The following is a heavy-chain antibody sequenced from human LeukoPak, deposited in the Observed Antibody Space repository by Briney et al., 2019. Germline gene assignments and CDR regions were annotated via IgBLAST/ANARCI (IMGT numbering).Heavy chain of an antibody. D-gene: IGHD3-16*01. CDR2: ISWNSGSI. Sequence: GGSLRLSCAASGFTFDDHAMHWVRQAPGKGLEWVSGISWNSGSIGYADSVKGRFTISRDNAKNSLYLQMNSLRAEDTALYYCAKDTSLGVPLPYYFDYWGQGTLVTVSS. CDR1: GFTFDDHA. V-gene: IGHV3-9*01. J-gene: IGHJ4*02. CDR3: AKDTSLGVPLPYYFDY.